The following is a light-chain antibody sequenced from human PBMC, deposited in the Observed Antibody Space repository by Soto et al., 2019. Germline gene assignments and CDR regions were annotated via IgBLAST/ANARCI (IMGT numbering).Light chain of an antibody. CDR3: QPYGSSSST. CDR2: GTS. J-gene: IGKJ1*01. V-gene: IGKV3-20*01. CDR1: QSVSSSY. Sequence: EIVLTQSPGTLSLSPGERATLSCRASQSVSSSYLAWYQQKPGQAPRLLIYGTSSRATAIPDRFSGSGSGTDFTLTISRLEPEDFAVYYCQPYGSSSSTFGQGTKVDIK.